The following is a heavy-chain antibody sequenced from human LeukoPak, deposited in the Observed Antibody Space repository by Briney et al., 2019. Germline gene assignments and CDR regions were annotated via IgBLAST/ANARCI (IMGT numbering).Heavy chain of an antibody. CDR1: GGTFSSYA. Sequence: SVKVSCKASGGTFSSYAISWVRQAPGQGLEWIGGIIPIFGTANYAQKFQGRVTITTDESTSTAYMELSSLRSEDTAVYFCTRVEKGFWSGFKMDVWGKGTTVAVSS. CDR2: IIPIFGTA. J-gene: IGHJ6*04. CDR3: TRVEKGFWSGFKMDV. D-gene: IGHD3-3*01. V-gene: IGHV1-69*05.